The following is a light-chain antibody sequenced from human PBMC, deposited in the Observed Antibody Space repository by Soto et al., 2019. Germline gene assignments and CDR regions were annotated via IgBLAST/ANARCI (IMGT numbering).Light chain of an antibody. CDR2: GAS. V-gene: IGKV3-20*01. CDR1: QSVSGSS. J-gene: IGKJ4*01. Sequence: EVVLTQSPGTLSLSPGERATLSCRASQSVSGSSLAWYQQKPGQAPRLLIYGASSRATGTPDRFSGSGSGTEFTLTISRLEPEDFAVYYCQQYGSSPLTFGGGTKVEI. CDR3: QQYGSSPLT.